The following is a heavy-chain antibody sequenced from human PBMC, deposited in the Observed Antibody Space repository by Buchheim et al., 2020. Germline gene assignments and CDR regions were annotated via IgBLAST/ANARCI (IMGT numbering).Heavy chain of an antibody. Sequence: LHLWESGGGLVQPGGSLRLSCAASGFTYSSYAMSWVVESPCQFLEWVSAISGSGGSTYYADSVNGRFTISRDNSKNALYLQMNSLRAEDTAVYCCAKEPFSSGWYPGYFFDYWGQGTL. D-gene: IGHD6-19*01. J-gene: IGHJ4*02. CDR3: AKEPFSSGWYPGYFFDY. CDR1: GFTYSSYA. CDR2: ISGSGGST. V-gene: IGHV3-23*01.